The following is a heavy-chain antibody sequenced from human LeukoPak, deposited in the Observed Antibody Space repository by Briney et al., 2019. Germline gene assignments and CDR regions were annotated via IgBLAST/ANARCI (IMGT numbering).Heavy chain of an antibody. CDR2: TSSSGSTI. J-gene: IGHJ5*02. Sequence: GGSLRLSCAASGFTFSSYEMNWVRQAPGKGLEWVSCTSSSGSTIYYADSVKGRFTISRDNAKNSLYLQMNSLRAEDTAVYYCARKGPGRFGWFDPWGQGTLVTVSS. CDR1: GFTFSSYE. D-gene: IGHD3-3*01. CDR3: ARKGPGRFGWFDP. V-gene: IGHV3-48*03.